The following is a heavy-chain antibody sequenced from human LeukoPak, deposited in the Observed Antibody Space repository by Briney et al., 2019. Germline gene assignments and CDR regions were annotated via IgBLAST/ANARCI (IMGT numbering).Heavy chain of an antibody. CDR2: IDTDGNT. CDR1: GFTFSSY. D-gene: IGHD6-13*01. V-gene: IGHV3-66*04. CDR3: ARRWYAMDV. Sequence: GGSLRLSCAASGFTFSSYMSWVRQAPGKGLEWVSVIDTDGNTHYAVSVKGRFTSSKDNSKNTLYLQMNSLRAEDTAVYYCARRWYAMDVWGQGTTVTVSS. J-gene: IGHJ6*02.